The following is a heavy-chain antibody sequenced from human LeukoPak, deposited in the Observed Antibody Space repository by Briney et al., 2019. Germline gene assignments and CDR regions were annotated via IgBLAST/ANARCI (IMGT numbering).Heavy chain of an antibody. J-gene: IGHJ5*02. CDR1: GGSVNSGSYY. CDR2: IYYSGST. CDR3: AREHVGGSYRVNWFDP. V-gene: IGHV4-61*01. Sequence: PSETLSLTCTVSGGSVNSGSYYWNWIRQPPGKGLEWIGYIYYSGSTNYNPSLKSRVTISVDTSKNQFSLKLSSVTAADTAVYYCAREHVGGSYRVNWFDPWGQGTLVTVSS. D-gene: IGHD1-26*01.